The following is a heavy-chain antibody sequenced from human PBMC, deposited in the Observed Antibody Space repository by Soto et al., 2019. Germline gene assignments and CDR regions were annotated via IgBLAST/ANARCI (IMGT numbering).Heavy chain of an antibody. CDR3: ARGFDILTFGFCLDY. Sequence: PSETLSLTCTVSGGSISSGTYYWGWIRQPPGEGLEWIGSIFYSGSTYYNPSLKSRVTVSVDTSKNQFSLQVSSVTAADTAVYYCARGFDILTFGFCLDYWGQGTLVTVSS. V-gene: IGHV4-39*01. CDR1: GGSISSGTYY. D-gene: IGHD3-9*01. CDR2: IFYSGST. J-gene: IGHJ4*02.